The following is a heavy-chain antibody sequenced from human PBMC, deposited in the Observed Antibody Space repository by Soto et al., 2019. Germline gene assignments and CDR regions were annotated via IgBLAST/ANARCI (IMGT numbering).Heavy chain of an antibody. CDR3: ARRGYSGYDYWFDP. Sequence: QLQLQESGPGLVKPSETLSLTCTVSGGSISSSSYYWGWIRQPPGKGLEWIGSIYYSGSTYYNPSLNSRVTISVDTSKNQCSLKLSSVTAADTAVYYCARRGYSGYDYWFDPWGQGTLVTVSS. D-gene: IGHD5-12*01. J-gene: IGHJ5*02. V-gene: IGHV4-39*01. CDR2: IYYSGST. CDR1: GGSISSSSYY.